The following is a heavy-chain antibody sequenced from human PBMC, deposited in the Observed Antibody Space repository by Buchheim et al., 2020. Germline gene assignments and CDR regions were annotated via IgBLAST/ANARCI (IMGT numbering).Heavy chain of an antibody. J-gene: IGHJ2*01. D-gene: IGHD1-26*01. CDR2: ISYDGSNK. Sequence: QVQLVESGGGVVQPGRSLRLSCAASGFTFSSYAMHWVRQAPGKGLEWVAVISYDGSNKYYADSVKGRFTISRDNSKNTLYLQMNSLRAEDTAVYYCARDGGSYYADWYFDLWGRGTL. CDR1: GFTFSSYA. CDR3: ARDGGSYYADWYFDL. V-gene: IGHV3-30-3*01.